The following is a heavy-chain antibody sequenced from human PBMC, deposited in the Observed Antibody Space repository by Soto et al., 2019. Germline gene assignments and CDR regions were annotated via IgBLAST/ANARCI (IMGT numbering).Heavy chain of an antibody. Sequence: QITLNESGPTQVKPRQTLTLTCTFSGFSLTTSGVGVGWIRQSPGKAPEWLALIYWDDDKRYSPSVKSRLTITKDTSKNQVVLTMADLAPADTVTYYCARRVLRTVFGLVTTTAIYFDFWGQGTPVAVSS. CDR1: GFSLTTSGVG. D-gene: IGHD3-3*01. V-gene: IGHV2-5*02. J-gene: IGHJ4*02. CDR3: ARRVLRTVFGLVTTTAIYFDF. CDR2: IYWDDDK.